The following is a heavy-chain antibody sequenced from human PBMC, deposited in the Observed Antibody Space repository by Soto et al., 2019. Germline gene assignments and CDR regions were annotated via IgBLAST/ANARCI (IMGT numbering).Heavy chain of an antibody. CDR3: ARESLGKSRGLSDYYYYMDV. D-gene: IGHD7-27*01. Sequence: GSLRLSCAASGFTFSSYAMHWVRQAPGKGLEWVAVISYDGSNKYYADSVKGRFTISRDNSKNTLYLQMNSLRAEDTAVYYCARESLGKSRGLSDYYYYMDVWGKGTTVTVSS. CDR2: ISYDGSNK. J-gene: IGHJ6*03. CDR1: GFTFSSYA. V-gene: IGHV3-30*04.